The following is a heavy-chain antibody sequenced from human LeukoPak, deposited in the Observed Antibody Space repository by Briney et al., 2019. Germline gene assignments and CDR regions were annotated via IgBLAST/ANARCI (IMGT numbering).Heavy chain of an antibody. CDR3: ARVPDITARPCDS. Sequence: PSETLSLTCAVYGGSFNSYYWTWVRQTPGKGLEWIGEISHTGDIINYKPSLKSRVTISVDSSKKQFSLRLTSVTAADTGVYYCARVPDITARPCDSWGPGTWVTVS. CDR2: ISHTGDII. CDR1: GGSFNSYY. D-gene: IGHD1-1*01. J-gene: IGHJ4*02. V-gene: IGHV4-34*01.